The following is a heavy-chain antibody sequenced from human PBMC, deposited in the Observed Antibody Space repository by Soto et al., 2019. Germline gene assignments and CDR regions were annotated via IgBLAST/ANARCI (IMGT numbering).Heavy chain of an antibody. CDR1: CGSISSGDYY. CDR3: ARYIVVVPAAPYYYYGLDV. D-gene: IGHD2-2*01. CDR2: IYYSGTT. J-gene: IGHJ6*04. V-gene: IGHV4-31*02. Sequence: SETQRHTRTVACGSISSGDYYLSWIRQHPGKGLEWIGYIYYSGTTSYNPSLKSRVTISVDTSKNQFSLKLSSVTAADTAVYYCARYIVVVPAAPYYYYGLDVWGKGSTVTVSS.